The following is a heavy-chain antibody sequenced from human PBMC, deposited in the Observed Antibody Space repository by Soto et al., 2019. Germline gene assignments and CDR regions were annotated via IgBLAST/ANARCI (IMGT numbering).Heavy chain of an antibody. Sequence: PGGSLRLSCAASGFTFDDYAMHWVRQAPGKGLEWVSGTSWNSGSIGYADSVKGRFTISRDNAKNSLYLQMNSLRAEDTALYYCAKDIVGYYDFWSGYYTSIDDWGQGTRVTVSS. CDR3: AKDIVGYYDFWSGYYTSIDD. D-gene: IGHD3-3*01. CDR2: TSWNSGSI. CDR1: GFTFDDYA. V-gene: IGHV3-9*01. J-gene: IGHJ4*02.